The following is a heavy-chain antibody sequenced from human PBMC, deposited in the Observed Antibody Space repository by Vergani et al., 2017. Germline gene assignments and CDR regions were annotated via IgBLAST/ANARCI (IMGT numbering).Heavy chain of an antibody. J-gene: IGHJ6*03. CDR2: ISSSGSTI. CDR1: GFTFSSYE. D-gene: IGHD3-10*01. V-gene: IGHV3-48*03. Sequence: EVQLVESGGGLVQPGGSLRLSCAASGFTFSSYEMNWVRQAPGKGLEWVSYISSSGSTIYYADSVKGRFTTSRDNAKNSLYLQMNSLRAEDTAVYYCAGVSGSGPEGGYYYMDVWGKGTTVTVS. CDR3: AGVSGSGPEGGYYYMDV.